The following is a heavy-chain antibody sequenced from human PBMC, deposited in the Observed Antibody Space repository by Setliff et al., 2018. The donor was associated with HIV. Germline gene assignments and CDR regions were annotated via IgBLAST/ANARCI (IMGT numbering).Heavy chain of an antibody. CDR1: GFTFTNYY. CDR2: ISVSGTDI. J-gene: IGHJ6*02. CDR3: ARDNLYYNLYDGSPVYGMDV. Sequence: PGGSLRLSCAASGFTFTNYYMSWIRQAPGKGLELLSYISVSGTDIKYADSVKGRFTISRDNAKNSLYLQMNSLRAEDTAVYYCARDNLYYNLYDGSPVYGMDVWGQGTTVTVSS. D-gene: IGHD3-3*01. V-gene: IGHV3-11*04.